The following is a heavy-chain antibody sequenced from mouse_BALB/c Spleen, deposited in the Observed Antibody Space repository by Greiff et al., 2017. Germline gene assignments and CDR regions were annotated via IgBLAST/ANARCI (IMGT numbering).Heavy chain of an antibody. Sequence: EVMLVESGGGLVKPGGSLQLSCAASGFTFSSYAMSWVRQSPEKRLEWVAEISSGGSYTYYPDTVTGRFTISRDNAKNTLYLEMSSLRSEDTAMYYCAVTTASAWFAYWGQGTLVTVSA. J-gene: IGHJ3*01. CDR2: ISSGGSYT. D-gene: IGHD1-2*01. CDR3: AVTTASAWFAY. CDR1: GFTFSSYA. V-gene: IGHV5-9-4*01.